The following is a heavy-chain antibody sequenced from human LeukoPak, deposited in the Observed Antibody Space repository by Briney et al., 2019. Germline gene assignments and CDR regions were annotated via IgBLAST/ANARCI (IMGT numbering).Heavy chain of an antibody. V-gene: IGHV1-2*06. D-gene: IGHD2-15*01. CDR1: GGTFSSYA. J-gene: IGHJ3*02. CDR2: INPNSGGT. Sequence: ASVKVSCKASGGTFSSYAISWVRQAPGQGLEWMGRINPNSGGTNYAQKFQGRVTMTRDTSISTAYMELSRLRSDDTAVYYCARRYCSGGSCYAFDIWGQGTMVTVSS. CDR3: ARRYCSGGSCYAFDI.